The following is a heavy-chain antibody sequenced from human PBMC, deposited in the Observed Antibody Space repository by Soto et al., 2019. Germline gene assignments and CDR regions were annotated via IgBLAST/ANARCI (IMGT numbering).Heavy chain of an antibody. CDR3: ARVFFSPACSGGSCYSPSGPHFDY. CDR1: GGAFSGYY. D-gene: IGHD2-15*01. V-gene: IGHV4-34*01. Sequence: SETLSLTCAVYGGAFSGYYWSWIRQPPGKGLEWIGEINHSGSTNYNPSLKSRVTISVDTSKHQFSLKLSSVTAADTAVYYCARVFFSPACSGGSCYSPSGPHFDYWGQGTLVTVSS. CDR2: INHSGST. J-gene: IGHJ4*02.